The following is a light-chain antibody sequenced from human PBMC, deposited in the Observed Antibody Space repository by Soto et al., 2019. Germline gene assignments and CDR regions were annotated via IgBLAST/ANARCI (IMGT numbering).Light chain of an antibody. CDR3: SSYTSSSTLYV. V-gene: IGLV2-14*01. Sequence: QPALAQPASGSGFDGQWITITCTGTSSDVGGYNYVSWYQQHPGKAPKLMIYDVSNRPSGVSNRFSGSKSGNTASLTISGLQAEDEADYYCSSYTSSSTLYVFGTGTKVTVL. CDR2: DVS. J-gene: IGLJ1*01. CDR1: SSDVGGYNY.